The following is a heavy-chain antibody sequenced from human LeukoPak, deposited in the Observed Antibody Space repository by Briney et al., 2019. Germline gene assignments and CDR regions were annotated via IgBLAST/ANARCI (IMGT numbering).Heavy chain of an antibody. CDR1: GFTFSSYA. Sequence: QSGGSLRLSCAASGFTFSSYAMSWVRQAPGKGLEWVSAISGSGGSTYYADSVKGRFTISRDNSKNTLYLQMNSLRAEDTAVYYCAKESNPESYYDILTGSLREGDFDYWGQGTLVTVSS. J-gene: IGHJ4*02. CDR3: AKESNPESYYDILTGSLREGDFDY. D-gene: IGHD3-9*01. CDR2: ISGSGGST. V-gene: IGHV3-23*01.